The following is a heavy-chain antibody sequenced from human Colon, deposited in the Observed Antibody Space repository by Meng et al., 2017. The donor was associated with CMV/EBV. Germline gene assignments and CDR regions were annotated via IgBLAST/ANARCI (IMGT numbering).Heavy chain of an antibody. D-gene: IGHD3-3*01. J-gene: IGHJ4*02. CDR2: ISSSGSTI. CDR1: GFTFSDYY. Sequence: GGSLRLSCAASGFTFSDYYMSWIRQAPGKGLEWVSYISSSGSTIYYADSVKGRFTISRDNAKNSLYLRMNSLRAEDTAVYYCARDTYYDFWSGYWQFDYWGQGTLVTVSS. CDR3: ARDTYYDFWSGYWQFDY. V-gene: IGHV3-11*01.